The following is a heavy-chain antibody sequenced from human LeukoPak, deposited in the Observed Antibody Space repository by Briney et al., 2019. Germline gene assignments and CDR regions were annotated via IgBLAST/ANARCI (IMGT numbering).Heavy chain of an antibody. CDR3: ARGTSAATSRGIDY. V-gene: IGHV4-59*01. Sequence: PSETLSLTCTVSGYSISNGYYWGWIRQPPGKGLEWIGYIYYSGSTNYNPSLKSRVTISVDTSKNQFSLKLSPVTAADTAVYYCARGTSAATSRGIDYWGQGTLVTVSS. D-gene: IGHD5-24*01. CDR2: IYYSGST. J-gene: IGHJ4*02. CDR1: GYSISNGYY.